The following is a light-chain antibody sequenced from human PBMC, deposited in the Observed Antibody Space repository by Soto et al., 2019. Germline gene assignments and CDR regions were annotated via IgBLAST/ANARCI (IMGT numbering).Light chain of an antibody. CDR2: EGS. CDR3: CSYAGSSTVV. CDR1: SSDVGSYNL. Sequence: QSALTQPASVSGSPGQSITISCTGTSSDVGSYNLVSWYQQHPGKAPKLMIYEGSKRPSGVSNRFSGSKSGNTASLTISGLPAEDEAYYCCCSYAGSSTVVFGGGTKVTVL. V-gene: IGLV2-23*01. J-gene: IGLJ2*01.